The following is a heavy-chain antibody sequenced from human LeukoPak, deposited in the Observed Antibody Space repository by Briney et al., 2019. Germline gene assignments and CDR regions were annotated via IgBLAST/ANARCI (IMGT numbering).Heavy chain of an antibody. CDR3: AKVNDYVWGPGDY. D-gene: IGHD3-16*01. J-gene: IGHJ4*02. CDR1: GFTFSRYA. Sequence: GGSLRLSCSASGFTFSRYAMHWVRQAPGKGLEYVSAISSNGGSTYYADSVKGRFAISRDNSKNTLYLQMNSLRAEDTAVYYCAKVNDYVWGPGDYWGQGTLVTVSS. CDR2: ISSNGGST. V-gene: IGHV3-64*04.